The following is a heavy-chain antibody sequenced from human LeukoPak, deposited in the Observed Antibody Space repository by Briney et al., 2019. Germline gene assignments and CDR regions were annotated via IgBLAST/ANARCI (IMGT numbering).Heavy chain of an antibody. J-gene: IGHJ6*04. CDR1: GGSFSGYY. CDR2: INHSGST. D-gene: IGHD1-1*01. CDR3: GRGGWGWKGIEV. Sequence: SETLSLTCAVYGGSFSGYYWSWIRQPPGKGLEWIGEINHSGSTNYNPSLKSRVTISVDTSKNQFSLKLSSVTAADTAVFYCGRGGWGWKGIEVWGKGTKVTVSS. V-gene: IGHV4-34*01.